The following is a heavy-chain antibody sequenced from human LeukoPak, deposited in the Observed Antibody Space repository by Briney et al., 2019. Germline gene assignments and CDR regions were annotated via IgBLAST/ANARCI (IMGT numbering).Heavy chain of an antibody. CDR2: IYYSEST. J-gene: IGHJ5*02. V-gene: IGHV4-31*03. Sequence: SETLSLTCTVSGGSISSGGYYWSWIRQHPGKGLEWIGYIYYSESTYYNPSLKSRVTISVDTSKNQLSLKLSSVTAADTAVYYCARDRGCSSTSCPPNWFDPWGQGTLVTVSS. CDR3: ARDRGCSSTSCPPNWFDP. CDR1: GGSISSGGYY. D-gene: IGHD2-2*01.